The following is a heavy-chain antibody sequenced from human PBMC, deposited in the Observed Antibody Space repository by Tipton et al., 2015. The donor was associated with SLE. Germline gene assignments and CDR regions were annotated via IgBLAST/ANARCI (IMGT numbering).Heavy chain of an antibody. J-gene: IGHJ3*02. CDR2: IFHSGNA. CDR3: ARGEMDVFDI. Sequence: TLSLTCAVSGGSINSGDYSWSWIRQPPGKGLEWIGYIFHSGNAYYNPSLKSRVTISMDMSRNQFSLRLNSVTAADTALYYCARGEMDVFDIWGQGTVVSASS. V-gene: IGHV4-30-2*01. CDR1: GGSINSGDYS.